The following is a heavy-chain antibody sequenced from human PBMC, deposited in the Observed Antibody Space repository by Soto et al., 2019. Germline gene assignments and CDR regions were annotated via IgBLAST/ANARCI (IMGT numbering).Heavy chain of an antibody. CDR2: ISGSGGST. Sequence: GGSLRLSCAASGFTFSSYAMSWVRQAPGKGLEWVSAISGSGGSTYYADSVKGRFTISRDNSKNTPYLQMNSLRAEDTAVYYCAKDDFRSGYYRSSGRLYYGMDVWGKGTTVTVSS. V-gene: IGHV3-23*01. J-gene: IGHJ6*04. D-gene: IGHD3-3*01. CDR3: AKDDFRSGYYRSSGRLYYGMDV. CDR1: GFTFSSYA.